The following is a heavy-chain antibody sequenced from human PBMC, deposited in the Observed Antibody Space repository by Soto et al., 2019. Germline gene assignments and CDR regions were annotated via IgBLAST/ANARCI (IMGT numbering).Heavy chain of an antibody. D-gene: IGHD3-3*01. V-gene: IGHV4-31*03. Sequence: SETLSLTCTVSGGSISSGGYYWSWIRQHPGKGLEWIGYIYYSGSTYYNPSLKRRVTISVDTSKNQFSLKLSSVTDAEAAVYYGAKGGRSIKTFGVANEAFDIWGQGTMVTVSS. J-gene: IGHJ3*02. CDR2: IYYSGST. CDR1: GGSISSGGYY. CDR3: AKGGRSIKTFGVANEAFDI.